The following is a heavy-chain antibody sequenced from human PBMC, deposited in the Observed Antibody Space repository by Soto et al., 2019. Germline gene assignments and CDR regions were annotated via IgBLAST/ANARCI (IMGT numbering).Heavy chain of an antibody. CDR1: GSSLTTSGVG. J-gene: IGHJ5*02. CDR2: IYWNDEK. D-gene: IGHD1-26*01. V-gene: IGHV2-5*01. CDR3: ALDSSGYYASPYWHGP. Sequence: SGPTLVNPTQTLTLTCTLSGSSLTTSGVGVGWIRQPPGKALEWLALIYWNDEKHYTPSLSSRLSITKDTSKNQVVLTMTNMDPMDTATYVCALDSSGYYASPYWHGPWGQGTLVTVSS.